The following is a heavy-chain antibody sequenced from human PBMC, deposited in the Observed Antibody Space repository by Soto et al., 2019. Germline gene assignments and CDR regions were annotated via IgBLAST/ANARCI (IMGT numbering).Heavy chain of an antibody. V-gene: IGHV1-2*04. J-gene: IGHJ6*03. CDR3: ARESGGATATLDYYYFYMDV. Sequence: QVQLVQSGAEVKKHGASVTVSCRSSGDTFTDYYIHWVRQAPGQGLEWMGWINPNSGVTKYAQKFQGWVSMTRDTSIRTVYMQLSRLRSDDTAVYYCARESGGATATLDYYYFYMDVWGTGTTVTVSS. CDR1: GDTFTDYY. D-gene: IGHD5-12*01. CDR2: INPNSGVT.